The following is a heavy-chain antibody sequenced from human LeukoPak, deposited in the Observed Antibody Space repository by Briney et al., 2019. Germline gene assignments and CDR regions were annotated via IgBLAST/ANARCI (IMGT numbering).Heavy chain of an antibody. CDR3: AHSQPDYYDSSGDFDP. V-gene: IGHV2-5*01. CDR1: GLSLSTSGVG. J-gene: IGHJ5*02. D-gene: IGHD3-22*01. Sequence: SGPTLVKPTQTLTLTCTFSGLSLSTSGVGVGWIRQPPGKALEWLALIYWNDDKRYSPSLKSRLTITKDTSKNQVVLTMTNMDPVDTATYYCAHSQPDYYDSSGDFDPWGQGTLVTVSS. CDR2: IYWNDDK.